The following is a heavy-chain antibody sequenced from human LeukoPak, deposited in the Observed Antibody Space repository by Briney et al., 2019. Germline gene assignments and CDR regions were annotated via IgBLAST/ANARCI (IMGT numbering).Heavy chain of an antibody. CDR3: ARDWELG. D-gene: IGHD1-26*01. CDR2: IKQDGSEK. J-gene: IGHJ3*01. Sequence: GGSLRLSCAASGFTVSSNYMSWVRQAPGKGLEWVANIKQDGSEKYYVDSVKGRFTISRDNAKNSLYLQMNSLRAEDTAVYYCARDWELGRGQGTMVTVSS. V-gene: IGHV3-7*01. CDR1: GFTVSSNY.